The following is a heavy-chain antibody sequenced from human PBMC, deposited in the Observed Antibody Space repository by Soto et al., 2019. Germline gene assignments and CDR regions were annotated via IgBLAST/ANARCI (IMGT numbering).Heavy chain of an antibody. J-gene: IGHJ4*02. D-gene: IGHD3-16*01. CDR3: SRSPEVGVRGAY. CDR1: GFPFSAYN. V-gene: IGHV3-21*01. CDR2: ITVGSSHI. Sequence: GGSLRLSCTGSGFPFSAYNINWVRQAPGKGLEWVSSITVGSSHIYQPNSMKGRFTISRDDAKNSVYLQIDSLRDEDTALYYCSRSPEVGVRGAYWGQGTLVTVFS.